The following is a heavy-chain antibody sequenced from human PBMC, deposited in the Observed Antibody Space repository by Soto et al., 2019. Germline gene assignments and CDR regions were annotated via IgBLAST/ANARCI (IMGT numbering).Heavy chain of an antibody. CDR2: INAGNGNT. D-gene: IGHD6-19*01. CDR3: ARESQNSSGFYHFDY. CDR1: GYSFTSYA. J-gene: IGHJ4*02. V-gene: IGHV1-3*01. Sequence: ASVKVSCKASGYSFTSYAMHLVRQAPGQRLEWMGWINAGNGNTKYSQKFQGRVTITRDTSASTAYMELSSLRSEDTAVYYCARESQNSSGFYHFDYWGQGTLVTVSS.